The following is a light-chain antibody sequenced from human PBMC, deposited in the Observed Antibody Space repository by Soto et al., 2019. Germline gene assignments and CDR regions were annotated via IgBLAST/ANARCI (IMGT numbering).Light chain of an antibody. Sequence: EIVLTQSSATLSLSPGERATLSCRASQSVTSNALAWYQQKPGQAPRLLIYGVSSRATGIPDRFSGSGSGTDFTLTISSLEPEDFAVYYCKQRSKLPLTFGGGTKVEIK. V-gene: IGKV3-11*01. CDR1: QSVTSN. CDR3: KQRSKLPLT. J-gene: IGKJ4*01. CDR2: GVS.